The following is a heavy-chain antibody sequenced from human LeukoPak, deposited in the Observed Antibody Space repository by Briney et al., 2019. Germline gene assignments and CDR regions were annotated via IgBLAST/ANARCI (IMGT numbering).Heavy chain of an antibody. CDR1: GFTFSSYS. Sequence: GGSLRLSCAASGFTFSSYSMNWVRQAPGKGLEWVSSISSSSSYIYYADSVKGRFTISRDNAKNSLYLQMNSLRAEDTAVYYCARVKPPRYFDWSGPFDAFDIWGQGTMVTVSS. CDR3: ARVKPPRYFDWSGPFDAFDI. CDR2: ISSSSSYI. D-gene: IGHD3-9*01. V-gene: IGHV3-21*01. J-gene: IGHJ3*02.